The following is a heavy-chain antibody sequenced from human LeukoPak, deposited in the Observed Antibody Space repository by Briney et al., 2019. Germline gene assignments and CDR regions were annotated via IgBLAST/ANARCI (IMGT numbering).Heavy chain of an antibody. V-gene: IGHV6-1*01. CDR1: GDSVSSNTAA. CDR3: ARGGSGGRAFDI. J-gene: IGHJ3*02. Sequence: SQTPSLTCAISGDSVSSNTAAWIWIRQSPSRGLEWLGRTYYRSKWVNEYAVSVKGRITINPDTSMNQFSLQLNSVTPEDTAIYYCARGGSGGRAFDIWGQGTMVTVSS. CDR2: TYYRSKWVN. D-gene: IGHD3-10*01.